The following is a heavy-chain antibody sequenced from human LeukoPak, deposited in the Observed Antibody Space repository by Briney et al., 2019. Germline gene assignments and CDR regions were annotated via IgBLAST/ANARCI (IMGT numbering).Heavy chain of an antibody. Sequence: GESLKISCXGSGSRFTNYWIGWVRQLPGKGLEWMGIVYPGDSDTRYSPSFQGQVTISVDKSISTAYLQWSSLKASDTAMYYCARLGSQMFIDYWGQGTLVTVSS. V-gene: IGHV5-51*01. D-gene: IGHD1-26*01. CDR3: ARLGSQMFIDY. J-gene: IGHJ4*02. CDR1: GSRFTNYW. CDR2: VYPGDSDT.